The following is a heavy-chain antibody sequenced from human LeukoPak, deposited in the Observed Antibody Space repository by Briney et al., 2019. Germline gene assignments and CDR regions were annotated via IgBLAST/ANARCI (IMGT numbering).Heavy chain of an antibody. V-gene: IGHV4-34*01. D-gene: IGHD6-19*01. Sequence: SETLSLTCAVYGGSFSGYYWSWIRQPPGKGPEWIGEINHSGSTNYNPSLKSRVTISVDTSKNQFSLKLSSVTAADTAVYYCARGRRIAVAGTRRYYFDYWGQGTLVTVSS. J-gene: IGHJ4*02. CDR3: ARGRRIAVAGTRRYYFDY. CDR1: GGSFSGYY. CDR2: INHSGST.